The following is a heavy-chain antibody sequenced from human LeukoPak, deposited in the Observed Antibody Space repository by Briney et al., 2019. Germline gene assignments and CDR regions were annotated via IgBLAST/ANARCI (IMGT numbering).Heavy chain of an antibody. Sequence: ASVKVSCKASGYTFSGYNLHWVRQAPGQGLEWMGWINPNSGGTNYAQKFQGRVTMTRDTSINTAYMELSSLRSDDTAVYYCARGPGFFMDVWGQGTTVTVSS. CDR1: GYTFSGYN. CDR3: ARGPGFFMDV. J-gene: IGHJ6*02. D-gene: IGHD3-3*01. CDR2: INPNSGGT. V-gene: IGHV1-2*02.